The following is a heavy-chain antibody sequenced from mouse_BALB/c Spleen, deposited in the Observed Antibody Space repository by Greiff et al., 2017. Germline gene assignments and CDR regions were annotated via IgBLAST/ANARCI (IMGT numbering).Heavy chain of an antibody. J-gene: IGHJ3*01. CDR3: ARGLGNYVAY. V-gene: IGHV5-6-5*01. Sequence: EVKLEESGGGLVKPGGSLKLSCAASGFTFSSYAMSWVRQTPEKRLEWVASISSGGSTYYPDSVKGRFTISRDNARNILYLQMSSLRSEDTAMYYCARGLGNYVAYWGQGTLVTVSA. CDR1: GFTFSSYA. D-gene: IGHD2-1*01. CDR2: ISSGGST.